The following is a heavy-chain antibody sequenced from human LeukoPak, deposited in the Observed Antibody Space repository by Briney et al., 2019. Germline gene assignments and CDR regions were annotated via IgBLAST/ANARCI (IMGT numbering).Heavy chain of an antibody. J-gene: IGHJ6*03. CDR2: MYYSGNS. V-gene: IGHV4-59*11. Sequence: AETLSLTCTVSGASIRSHYWSWLRQPPGKGLEWIGYMYYSGNSNYNPALKSRGTFSEETSKNQFSLKLNSVTAADTAVYYCARGLRVRTFGELSWYIDVWGKGTTVSVSS. CDR1: GASIRSHY. CDR3: ARGLRVRTFGELSWYIDV. D-gene: IGHD3-3*01.